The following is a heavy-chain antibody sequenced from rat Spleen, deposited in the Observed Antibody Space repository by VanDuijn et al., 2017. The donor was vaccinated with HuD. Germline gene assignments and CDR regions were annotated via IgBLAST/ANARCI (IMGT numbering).Heavy chain of an antibody. V-gene: IGHV5-7*01. J-gene: IGHJ2*01. CDR2: ISYDGSST. Sequence: EVQLVESGGGLVQPGRSMKLSCAASGFTFSNYDMAWVRQAPTKGLEWVASISYDGSSTYYRDSVKGRFTISRDSAKSTLYLQMDSLRSEDTATYYCAKDRPDYWGQGVMVTVSS. CDR3: AKDRPDY. CDR1: GFTFSNYD.